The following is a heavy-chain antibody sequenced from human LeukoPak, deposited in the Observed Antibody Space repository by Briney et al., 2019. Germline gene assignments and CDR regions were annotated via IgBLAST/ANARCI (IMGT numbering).Heavy chain of an antibody. D-gene: IGHD5-18*01. Sequence: SSETLSLTCTVSGGSISSSNYYWGWIRQPPGKGLEWIGSIYYSGSTYYDPSLKIRVTISVDTSKNQFSLKLSSVTAADTAVYYCARARGYSYGYPDYWGQGTLVTVSS. CDR1: GGSISSSNYY. CDR3: ARARGYSYGYPDY. CDR2: IYYSGST. J-gene: IGHJ4*02. V-gene: IGHV4-39*07.